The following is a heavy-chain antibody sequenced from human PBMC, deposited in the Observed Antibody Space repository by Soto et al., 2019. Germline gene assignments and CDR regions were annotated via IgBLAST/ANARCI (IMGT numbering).Heavy chain of an antibody. CDR3: ARGGVSTRTFDY. V-gene: IGHV5-51*01. CDR2: IYLHDSDT. D-gene: IGHD3-3*01. Sequence: GESLKISCKGSGYSFPNYWIGWVRQMPGKGLEWMAMIYLHDSDTRYSPSFQGRVTISADKSISSAYLQWSSLRASDTAMYYCARGGVSTRTFDYWGQGTPVTVSS. J-gene: IGHJ4*02. CDR1: GYSFPNYW.